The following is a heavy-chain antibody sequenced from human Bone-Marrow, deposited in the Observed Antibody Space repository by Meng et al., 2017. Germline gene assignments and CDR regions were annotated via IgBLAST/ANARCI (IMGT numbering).Heavy chain of an antibody. CDR2: ISAYNDNT. V-gene: IGHV1-18*01. CDR3: ARTTMVRGVHYFDY. Sequence: ASVKVSCKASGYTFNNYGISWVRQASGQGLEWMGWISAYNDNTNYAQELQGRVTLTTDTSTSTAYMELRSLRSDDTAVYYCARTTMVRGVHYFDYWGQGTLVTVSS. D-gene: IGHD3-10*01. J-gene: IGHJ4*02. CDR1: GYTFNNYG.